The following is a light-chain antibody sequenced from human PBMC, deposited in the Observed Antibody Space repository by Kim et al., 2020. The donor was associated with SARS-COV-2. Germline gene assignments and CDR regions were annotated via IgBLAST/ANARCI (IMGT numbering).Light chain of an antibody. CDR3: QSYDNSLSGWV. V-gene: IGLV1-40*01. J-gene: IGLJ3*02. Sequence: QKVTISCRGSSSNIAAGHDVHWYQQLPETAPKLLIYGDNNRPSGVPGRFSASKSDTSASLAITGLQTEDEADYYCQSYDNSLSGWVFGGGTQLTVL. CDR2: GDN. CDR1: SSNIAAGHD.